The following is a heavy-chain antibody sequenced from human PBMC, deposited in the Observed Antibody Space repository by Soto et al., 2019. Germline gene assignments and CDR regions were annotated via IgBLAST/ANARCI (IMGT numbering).Heavy chain of an antibody. Sequence: EVQLVQSGGGLVKPGGSLGLSCAASGFSFNNAWMNWVRQAPGKGLEWVGRIKSKVDGGTTAYGLPGRGGFPICRDDSQNTWFLQMNSLKSEDTAVYYCATEPDQYDYNDIDVWGQGTTVTVS. J-gene: IGHJ6*02. CDR2: IKSKVDGGTT. V-gene: IGHV3-15*07. CDR3: ATEPDQYDYNDIDV. CDR1: GFSFNNAW.